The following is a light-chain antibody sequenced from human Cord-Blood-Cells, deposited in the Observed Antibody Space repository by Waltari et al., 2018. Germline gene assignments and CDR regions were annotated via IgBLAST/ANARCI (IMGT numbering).Light chain of an antibody. Sequence: DIVMTQSPDSLAVSLGETATIHCKSSQRVLYSSNNKNYLAWYQQKPGHPPKRLIYWASTRESGVPDRFSGSGSGTDFTLTISSLQAGDVAVYYCQQYYSTPYTFGQGTKLEIK. J-gene: IGKJ2*01. CDR1: QRVLYSSNNKNY. V-gene: IGKV4-1*01. CDR3: QQYYSTPYT. CDR2: WAS.